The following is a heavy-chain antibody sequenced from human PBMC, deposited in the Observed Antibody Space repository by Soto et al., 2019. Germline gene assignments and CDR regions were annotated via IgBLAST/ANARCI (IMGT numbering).Heavy chain of an antibody. V-gene: IGHV4-59*01. CDR1: GGSISSYY. CDR2: IYYSGST. D-gene: IGHD4-17*01. J-gene: IGHJ3*02. CDR3: ASYGDFDAFDI. Sequence: PSETLSLTCTVSGGSISSYYWSWIRQPPGKGLEWIGYIYYSGSTNYNPSLKSRVTISVDTSKNQFSLKLSSVTAADTAVYYCASYGDFDAFDIWGQGTMVTGSS.